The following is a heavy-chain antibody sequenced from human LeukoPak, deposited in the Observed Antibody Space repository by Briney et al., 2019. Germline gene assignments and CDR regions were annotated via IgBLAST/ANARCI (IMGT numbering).Heavy chain of an antibody. CDR3: ATLARYSGSYRGVDY. Sequence: GGSLRLSCAASGFTFSSYAMSWVRQAPGKGLEWVSAIGGGGGSTYYADSVKGRFTISRDNSKNTLSLQMNSLRAEDTAVYYCATLARYSGSYRGVDYWGQGTLVTVSS. V-gene: IGHV3-23*01. D-gene: IGHD1-26*01. CDR1: GFTFSSYA. CDR2: IGGGGGST. J-gene: IGHJ4*02.